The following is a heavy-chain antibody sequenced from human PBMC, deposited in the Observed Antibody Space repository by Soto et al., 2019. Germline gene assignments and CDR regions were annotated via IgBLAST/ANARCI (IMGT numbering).Heavy chain of an antibody. CDR1: GGSISSGDYY. Sequence: SETLSLSCTVSGGSISSGDYYWSWIRQPPGKGLEWIGYIYYSGSTYYNPSLKSRVTISVDTSKNQFSLKLSSVTAADTAVYYCARVGAEYIVVVPAARSYGMDVWGQGTTVTVSS. D-gene: IGHD2-2*01. CDR3: ARVGAEYIVVVPAARSYGMDV. CDR2: IYYSGST. J-gene: IGHJ6*02. V-gene: IGHV4-30-4*01.